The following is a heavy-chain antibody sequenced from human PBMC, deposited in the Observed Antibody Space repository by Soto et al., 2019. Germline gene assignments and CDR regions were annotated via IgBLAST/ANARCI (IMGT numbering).Heavy chain of an antibody. J-gene: IGHJ6*03. V-gene: IGHV4-34*01. CDR1: GGSFSGYY. CDR3: ARAPRALLWGYYYYYMDV. D-gene: IGHD2-21*01. CDR2: INHSGST. Sequence: PSETLSLTCAVYGGSFSGYYWSWIRQPPGKGLEWIGEINHSGSTNYNPSLKSRVTISVDTSKNQFSLKLSSVTAADTAVYYCARAPRALLWGYYYYYMDVWGKGNTVTVSS.